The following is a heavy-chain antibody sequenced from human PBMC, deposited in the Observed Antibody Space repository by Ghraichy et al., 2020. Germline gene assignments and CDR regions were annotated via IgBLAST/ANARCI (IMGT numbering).Heavy chain of an antibody. CDR2: INHSGST. Sequence: SETLSLTCAVYGGSFSGYYWSWIRQPPGKGLEWIGEINHSGSTNYNPSLKSRVTISVDTSKNQFSLKLSSVTAADTAVYYCARVQFRVVRRFDYWGQGTLVTVSS. V-gene: IGHV4-34*01. J-gene: IGHJ4*02. D-gene: IGHD2-15*01. CDR1: GGSFSGYY. CDR3: ARVQFRVVRRFDY.